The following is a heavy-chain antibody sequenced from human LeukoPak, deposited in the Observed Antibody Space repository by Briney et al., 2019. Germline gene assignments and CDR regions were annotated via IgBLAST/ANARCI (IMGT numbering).Heavy chain of an antibody. Sequence: PSETLSLTCAVYGGSFSGYYWSWIRQPPGKGLEWIGEINHSGSTNYNPSLKSRVTISVDTSKNQFSLKLSSVTAADTAVYYCARGYGSSWCFGHWGQGTLVTVSS. J-gene: IGHJ5*02. CDR1: GGSFSGYY. D-gene: IGHD6-13*01. V-gene: IGHV4-34*01. CDR3: ARGYGSSWCFGH. CDR2: INHSGST.